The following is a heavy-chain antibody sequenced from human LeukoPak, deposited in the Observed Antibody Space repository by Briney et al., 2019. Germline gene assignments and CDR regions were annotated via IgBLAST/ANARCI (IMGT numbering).Heavy chain of an antibody. J-gene: IGHJ4*02. CDR3: ARDSPYSGNYSPIDY. D-gene: IGHD1-26*01. Sequence: GGSLRLSCAASGFTFNSYAIHWVRQAPGKGLEWVAVISYDGSKKFYAHSVKGRFTISRDNSKNTLHLHMNSLRAEDTAVYYCARDSPYSGNYSPIDYWGQGTLVTVSS. V-gene: IGHV3-30*04. CDR1: GFTFNSYA. CDR2: ISYDGSKK.